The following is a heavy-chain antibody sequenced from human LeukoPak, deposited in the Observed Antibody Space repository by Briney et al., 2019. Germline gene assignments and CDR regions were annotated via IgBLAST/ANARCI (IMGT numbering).Heavy chain of an antibody. CDR2: IYYSGST. CDR3: ARHLAASGWYDY. CDR1: GGSISSYY. Sequence: SETLSLTCTVSGGSISSYYWSWIRRPPGKGLEWIGYIYYSGSTNYNPSLKSRVTISVDTSKNQFSQKLSSVTAADTAVYYCARHLAASGWYDYWGQGTLVTVSS. D-gene: IGHD6-19*01. V-gene: IGHV4-59*08. J-gene: IGHJ4*02.